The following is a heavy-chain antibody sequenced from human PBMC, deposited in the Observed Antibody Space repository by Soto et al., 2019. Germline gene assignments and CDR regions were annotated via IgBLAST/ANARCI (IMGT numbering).Heavy chain of an antibody. Sequence: GESLKISCKGPGHLFSNHWIGWVRQTPGKGLEWMGLIFTRDSETKTSPSFQGHVSFSVDNSINTVYLQWTSLKTTDTGIYFCARGYFDSGHGYDLWGQGTLVTVSS. J-gene: IGHJ5*02. CDR1: GHLFSNHW. D-gene: IGHD3-10*01. CDR2: IFTRDSET. CDR3: ARGYFDSGHGYDL. V-gene: IGHV5-51*01.